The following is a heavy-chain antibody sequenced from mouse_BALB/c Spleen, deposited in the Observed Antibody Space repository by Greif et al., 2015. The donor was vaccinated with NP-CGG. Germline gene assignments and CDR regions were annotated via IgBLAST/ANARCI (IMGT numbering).Heavy chain of an antibody. V-gene: IGHV14-4*02. CDR1: GFNIKDYY. CDR3: NGGITTWFAY. Sequence: VQLQQSGAELVRSGASVKLSCTASGFNIKDYYMHWVKQRPEQGLEWIGWIDPENGDTEYAPKFQGKATMTADTSSNTAYLQLSSLTSEDTAVYYCNGGITTWFAYWGQGTLVTVSA. J-gene: IGHJ3*01. CDR2: IDPENGDT. D-gene: IGHD2-4*01.